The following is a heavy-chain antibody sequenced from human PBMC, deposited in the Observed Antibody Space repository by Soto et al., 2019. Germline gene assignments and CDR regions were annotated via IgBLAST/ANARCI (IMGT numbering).Heavy chain of an antibody. CDR1: GGSFSGYY. CDR3: ARRALIAVAGTAREKRNWFDP. J-gene: IGHJ5*02. Sequence: SETLSLTCAVYGGSFSGYYWSWIRQPPGKGLEWIGEINHSGSTNYNPSLKSRVTISVDTSKNQFSLKLSSVTAADTAVYYCARRALIAVAGTAREKRNWFDPWGQGTLVTVSS. D-gene: IGHD6-19*01. CDR2: INHSGST. V-gene: IGHV4-34*01.